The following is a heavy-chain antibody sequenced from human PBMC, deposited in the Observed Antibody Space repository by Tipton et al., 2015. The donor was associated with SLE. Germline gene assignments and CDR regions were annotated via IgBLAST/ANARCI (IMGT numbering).Heavy chain of an antibody. Sequence: LRLSCAVYGGSLSGYYWSWIRQPPGKGPEWIGESHQSGSTNYHPSFKSRVTISVDTSKNQFSLRLNSVTTADTAVYYCATLGNLDYWGQGALVTVSS. CDR3: ATLGNLDY. CDR2: SHQSGST. V-gene: IGHV4-34*01. J-gene: IGHJ4*02. CDR1: GGSLSGYY.